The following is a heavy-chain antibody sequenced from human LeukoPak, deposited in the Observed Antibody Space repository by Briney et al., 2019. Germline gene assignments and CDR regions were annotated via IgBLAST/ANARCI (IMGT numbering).Heavy chain of an antibody. CDR1: GFTFSIYW. D-gene: IGHD1-1*01. CDR3: AREWKFDI. CDR2: IYSGGTT. Sequence: GGSLGLSCAASGFTFSIYWMNWVRQAPGKGLEWVSVIYSGGTTYYADSVKGRFNISRDNSKNTLYLQMNSLRAEDTAIYYCAREWKFDIWGQGTMVTVSS. J-gene: IGHJ3*02. V-gene: IGHV3-53*01.